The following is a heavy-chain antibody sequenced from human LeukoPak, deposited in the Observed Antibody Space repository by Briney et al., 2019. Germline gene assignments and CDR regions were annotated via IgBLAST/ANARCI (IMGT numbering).Heavy chain of an antibody. CDR1: GFTFSSYW. V-gene: IGHV3-7*05. CDR2: IKQDGSEK. CDR3: ARTDLAGIAAAGNAFDI. Sequence: GGSLRLSCAASGFTFSSYWMSWVRQAPGKGLEWVANIKQDGSEKYYVDSVKGRFIISRDNAKNSLYLQMNSLRAEDTAVYYCARTDLAGIAAAGNAFDIWGQGTMVTVSS. D-gene: IGHD6-13*01. J-gene: IGHJ3*02.